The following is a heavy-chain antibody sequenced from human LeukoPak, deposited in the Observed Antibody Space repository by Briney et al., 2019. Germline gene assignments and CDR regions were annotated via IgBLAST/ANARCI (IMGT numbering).Heavy chain of an antibody. D-gene: IGHD3-3*01. CDR2: ISAYNGNT. CDR1: GYTFFSYN. V-gene: IGHV1-18*01. CDR3: ARGDAIFGVIITRWLDP. Sequence: ASVKVSCKASGYTFFSYNINWVRQAPGQGLEWMGWISAYNGNTDHAQKFQGRVTMTTDTSTNTAYMELRSLRSDDTAVYCCARGDAIFGVIITRWLDPWGQGTLVTVSS. J-gene: IGHJ5*02.